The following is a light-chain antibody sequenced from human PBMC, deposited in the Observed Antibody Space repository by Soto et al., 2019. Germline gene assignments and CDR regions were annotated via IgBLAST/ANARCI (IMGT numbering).Light chain of an antibody. CDR2: DVS. V-gene: IGLV2-11*01. CDR3: CSYAGTYTFVV. CDR1: SSDVGGYNY. J-gene: IGLJ2*01. Sequence: QSALTQPRSVSGSPGQSVTISCTGTSSDVGGYNYVSWYQQHPHKAPKLIIYDVSKRPSGVPDRFSGSKSGNTASLTISGLQAEDEADYYCCSYAGTYTFVVFGGGTKLTVL.